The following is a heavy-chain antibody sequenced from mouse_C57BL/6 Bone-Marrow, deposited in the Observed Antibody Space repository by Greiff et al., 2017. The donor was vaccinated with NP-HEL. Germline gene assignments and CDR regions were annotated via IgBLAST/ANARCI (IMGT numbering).Heavy chain of an antibody. Sequence: EVQLQQSGPELVKPGASVKISCKASGYTFTDYYMNWVKQSHGKSLEWIGDINPNNGGTSYNQKFKGKATLTVDKSSSTAYMELRSLTSEDSAVYYCARFHYDYERAMDYWGQGTSVTVSS. V-gene: IGHV1-26*01. CDR3: ARFHYDYERAMDY. CDR1: GYTFTDYY. CDR2: INPNNGGT. J-gene: IGHJ4*01. D-gene: IGHD2-4*01.